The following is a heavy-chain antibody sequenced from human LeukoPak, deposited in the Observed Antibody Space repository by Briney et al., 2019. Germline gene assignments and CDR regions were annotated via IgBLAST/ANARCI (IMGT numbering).Heavy chain of an antibody. CDR3: ARGVQAWAGY. J-gene: IGHJ4*02. D-gene: IGHD1-26*01. Sequence: GGSLRHSCAASGFTFRSYAESCVRQAPGKGLEWVSRINSDGSRTTYADSVKGRFTISRDNAKNTLHLQMNSLRAEDTAVYYCARGVQAWAGYWGQGTLVTVSS. CDR2: INSDGSRT. CDR1: GFTFRSYA. V-gene: IGHV3-74*01.